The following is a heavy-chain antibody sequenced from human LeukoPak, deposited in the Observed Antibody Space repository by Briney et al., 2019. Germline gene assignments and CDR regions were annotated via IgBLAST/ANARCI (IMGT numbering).Heavy chain of an antibody. Sequence: GESLRLSCAASGFTFTNYAMSWVRQAPGKGLEWVSNISGRGTSINYADSVKGQFSISRDNSKNTMYLQMNSLRAEDTAVYYCVRNDTSGVGLDYWGQGTLVTVSS. CDR1: GFTFTNYA. D-gene: IGHD3-3*01. V-gene: IGHV3-23*01. CDR3: VRNDTSGVGLDY. CDR2: ISGRGTSI. J-gene: IGHJ4*02.